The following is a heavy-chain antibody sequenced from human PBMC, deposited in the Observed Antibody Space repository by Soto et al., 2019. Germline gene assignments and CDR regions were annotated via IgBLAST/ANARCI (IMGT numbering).Heavy chain of an antibody. CDR3: ARDHPHSYGVYYFDY. J-gene: IGHJ4*02. CDR1: GGSISTYY. Sequence: SETLSLTCTVSGGSISTYYWSWLRQPPGKGLEWIGYIYSSGSTHYNPSLQSRVTISADTSKNQVSLKVRSVTAADTAVYYCARDHPHSYGVYYFDYWGQGTPVTVSS. D-gene: IGHD5-18*01. CDR2: IYSSGST. V-gene: IGHV4-59*01.